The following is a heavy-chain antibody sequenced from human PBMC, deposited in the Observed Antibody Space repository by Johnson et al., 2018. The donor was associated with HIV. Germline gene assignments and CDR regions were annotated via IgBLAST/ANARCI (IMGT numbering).Heavy chain of an antibody. CDR1: GFAFGSYW. J-gene: IGHJ3*01. D-gene: IGHD2-15*01. Sequence: VQVVESGGGLVQPGRSLRLSCAASGFAFGSYWMHWVRQAPGKGLEWVGRIKSKTDGGTTDYAAPVKGRFTISRDNSKNTLYLQMNSLRPEDTAVYYCARSGRPLVVVTAYDAFDVWGQGTMVTVSS. CDR3: ARSGRPLVVVTAYDAFDV. CDR2: IKSKTDGGTT. V-gene: IGHV3-15*01.